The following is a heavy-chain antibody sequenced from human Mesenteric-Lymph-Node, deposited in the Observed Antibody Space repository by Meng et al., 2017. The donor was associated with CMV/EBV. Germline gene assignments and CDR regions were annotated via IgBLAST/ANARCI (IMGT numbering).Heavy chain of an antibody. CDR3: ARGKFVPAGVPLWYYGMDV. CDR2: MNPNSGNT. CDR1: GYTFTSYD. J-gene: IGHJ6*02. V-gene: IGHV1-8*03. Sequence: ASVKVSCKASGYTFTSYDINWVQQATGQGLEWMGWMNPNSGNTGYAQKFQGRVTITRNTSISTAYMELSSLRSEDTAVYYCARGKFVPAGVPLWYYGMDVWGQGTTVTVSS. D-gene: IGHD2-2*01.